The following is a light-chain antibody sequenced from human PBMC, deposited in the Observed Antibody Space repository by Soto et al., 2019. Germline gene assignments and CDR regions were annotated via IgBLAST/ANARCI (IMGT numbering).Light chain of an antibody. CDR1: SSDVGGYNY. CDR2: DVS. V-gene: IGLV2-11*01. J-gene: IGLJ2*01. CDR3: CSYAGSYTWV. Sequence: QSVLTQPRSVSGSPGQSVTISCTGTSSDVGGYNYVSWYQQHPGKAPKLMIYDVSKRPSGVPDRFSGSKSGNTASLTISGXXXXXXXXYYCCSYAGSYTWVFGGGTKLTVL.